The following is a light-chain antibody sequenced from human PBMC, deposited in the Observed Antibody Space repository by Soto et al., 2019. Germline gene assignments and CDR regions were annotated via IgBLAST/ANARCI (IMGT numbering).Light chain of an antibody. CDR3: SSYAGTNNYV. CDR1: SSDVGGYNY. J-gene: IGLJ1*01. CDR2: EVS. Sequence: QSVLTQPPSASGSPGQSVTICCTGTSSDVGGYNYVSWYQQHPAKAPKLMIYEVSKRPSGVPDRFSASKSGNTASLTVSGLQPEDEADYYCSSYAGTNNYVFGTGTKLTVL. V-gene: IGLV2-8*01.